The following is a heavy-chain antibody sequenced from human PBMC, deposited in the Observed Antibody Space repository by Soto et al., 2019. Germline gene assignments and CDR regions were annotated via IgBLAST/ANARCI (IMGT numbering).Heavy chain of an antibody. V-gene: IGHV4-34*01. D-gene: IGHD3-16*02. CDR3: ARRRPYYDYIWGSYRSAAFDI. J-gene: IGHJ3*02. CDR2: INHSGST. Sequence: QVQLQQWGAGLLKPSETLSLTCAVYGGSFSGYYWSWIRQPPGKGLEWIGEINHSGSTNYNPSLKGRVTISVDTSKNQFSLKLSSVTAADTAVYYCARRRPYYDYIWGSYRSAAFDIWGQGTMVTVSS. CDR1: GGSFSGYY.